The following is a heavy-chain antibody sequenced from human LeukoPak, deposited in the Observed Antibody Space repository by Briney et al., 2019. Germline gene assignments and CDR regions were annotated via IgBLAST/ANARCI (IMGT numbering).Heavy chain of an antibody. CDR3: ARDGPSSGHYYVDY. D-gene: IGHD3-22*01. V-gene: IGHV3-30-3*01. CDR2: ISYDGSNK. J-gene: IGHJ4*02. CDR1: GFTFSSYA. Sequence: GGSLRLSCAASGFTFSSYAMHWVRQAPGKGLEWVAVISYDGSNKYYADSVKGRFTISRDNSKNTLYLQMNSLRAEDTVVYYCARDGPSSGHYYVDYWGQGTLVTVSS.